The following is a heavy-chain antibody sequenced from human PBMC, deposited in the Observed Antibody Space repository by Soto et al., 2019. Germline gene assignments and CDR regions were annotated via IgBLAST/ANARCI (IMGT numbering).Heavy chain of an antibody. CDR1: GFTISGNY. Sequence: EVQLVESGGGLIQPGGSLRLSCAASGFTISGNYITWVRQAPGKGLEWVSVIFSDDNTFYSDSVKGRFTISRDSSKNTVYLQMNRLRGDDTAVYFCATGLTLPVRPSFDTWGQGTLLTVSS. V-gene: IGHV3-53*01. J-gene: IGHJ5*02. CDR3: ATGLTLPVRPSFDT. CDR2: IFSDDNT. D-gene: IGHD2-21*02.